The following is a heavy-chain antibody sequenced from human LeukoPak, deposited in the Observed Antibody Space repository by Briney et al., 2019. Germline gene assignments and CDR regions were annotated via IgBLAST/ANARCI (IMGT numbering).Heavy chain of an antibody. CDR1: GGSISSGSYY. D-gene: IGHD5-18*01. CDR3: ARDSGEWGYSYGLRGAFDI. J-gene: IGHJ3*02. CDR2: IYTSGST. Sequence: NPSETLSLTCTGSGGSISSGSYYWSWIRQPAGKGLEWIGRIYTSGSTNYNPSLKSRVTISVDTSKNQFSLKLSSVTAADTAVYYCARDSGEWGYSYGLRGAFDIWGQGTMVTVSS. V-gene: IGHV4-61*02.